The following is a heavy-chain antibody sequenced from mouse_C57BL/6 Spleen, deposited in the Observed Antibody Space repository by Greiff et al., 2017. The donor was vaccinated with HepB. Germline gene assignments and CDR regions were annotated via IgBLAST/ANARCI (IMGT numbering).Heavy chain of an antibody. CDR2: LYPGDGDT. J-gene: IGHJ3*01. Sequence: QVHVKQSGPELVKPGASVKISCKASGYAFSSSWMNWVKQRPGKGLEWIGRLYPGDGDTNYNGKVKGQATLTADKSSSTAYMQLSSLTSEDSAVYFCAREDSSGPAWFAYWGKGTLVSVSA. V-gene: IGHV1-82*01. D-gene: IGHD3-2*02. CDR3: AREDSSGPAWFAY. CDR1: GYAFSSSW.